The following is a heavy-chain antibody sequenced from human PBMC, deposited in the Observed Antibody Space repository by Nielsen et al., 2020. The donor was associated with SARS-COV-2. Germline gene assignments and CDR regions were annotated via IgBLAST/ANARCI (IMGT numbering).Heavy chain of an antibody. CDR2: ISYDGSNK. J-gene: IGHJ4*02. V-gene: IGHV3-30*04. Sequence: GESLKISCAASGFTFSSYAMHWVRQAPGKGLEWVAVISYDGSNKYYADSVKGRFTISRDNSKNTLYLQMNSLRAEDTAVYYCARDRPPMWGQGTLVTVSS. CDR3: ARDRPPM. D-gene: IGHD6-6*01. CDR1: GFTFSSYA.